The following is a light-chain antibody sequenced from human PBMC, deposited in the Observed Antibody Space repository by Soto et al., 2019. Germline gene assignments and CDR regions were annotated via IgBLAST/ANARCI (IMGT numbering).Light chain of an antibody. CDR1: SSNIGSNT. Sequence: QSVLTQPPSASGTPGQRVTISCSGSSSNIGSNTVNWYQQLPGTAPKLLIYRNNQRPSGVPARFSGSKSGTSASLAISGLQSEDEADYYGAAWDDSLNGLVFGGGTELTVL. V-gene: IGLV1-44*01. CDR2: RNN. J-gene: IGLJ3*02. CDR3: AAWDDSLNGLV.